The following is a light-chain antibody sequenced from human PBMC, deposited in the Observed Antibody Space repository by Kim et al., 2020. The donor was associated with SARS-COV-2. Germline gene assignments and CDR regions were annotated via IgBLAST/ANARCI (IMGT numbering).Light chain of an antibody. CDR2: GAS. V-gene: IGKV3-20*01. Sequence: EIVLTQSPGTLSLSPGERATLSCRASQSVSSSYLAWYQHKVGQAPRLVIYGASSRATGIPDRFSGSGSGTDFTLTISRLEPEDFAVYYCQQYGTSPPHTFGGGTKLEI. J-gene: IGKJ4*01. CDR1: QSVSSSY. CDR3: QQYGTSPPHT.